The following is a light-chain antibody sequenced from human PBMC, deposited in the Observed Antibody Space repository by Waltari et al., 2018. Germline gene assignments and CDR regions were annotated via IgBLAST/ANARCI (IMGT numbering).Light chain of an antibody. V-gene: IGKV4-1*01. CDR3: LQYLHAPRT. CDR1: QSLLYTSNNKNY. J-gene: IGKJ1*01. CDR2: WDS. Sequence: DVVMTQSPDSLAVSLGERATINCKSSQSLLYTSNNKNYLAWYQQKPGQPPKILIYWDSIRESGVPDRFSGSGSGTDFTLTISGLQAEDVASYFCLQYLHAPRTFGQGTKVEIK.